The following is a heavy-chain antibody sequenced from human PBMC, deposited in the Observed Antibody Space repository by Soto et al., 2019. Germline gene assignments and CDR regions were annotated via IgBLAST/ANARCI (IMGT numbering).Heavy chain of an antibody. J-gene: IGHJ4*02. CDR3: ARGPDIVVVVAARHFDY. Sequence: QVQLQQWGAGLLKPSETLSLTCAVYGGSFSGYYWSWIRQPPGKGLEWIGEINHSGSTNYNPSLKSGLTISVDAAKNQCSLKFSPVTAADTAVYYCARGPDIVVVVAARHFDYWDQGTLVTVSS. D-gene: IGHD2-15*01. CDR2: INHSGST. CDR1: GGSFSGYY. V-gene: IGHV4-34*01.